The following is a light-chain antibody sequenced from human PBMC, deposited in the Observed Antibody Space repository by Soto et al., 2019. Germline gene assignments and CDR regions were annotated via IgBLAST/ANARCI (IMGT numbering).Light chain of an antibody. Sequence: QAVVTQAPSLTVSPGGTVPLTCGSITGAVTSGHYPYWFQQKPGQAPRTLIYDTSNKHSWTPARFSGSLLGGKAALTLSGAQPEDEAESYCLLSYSGARVFGTGTKVTAL. CDR2: DTS. J-gene: IGLJ1*01. CDR1: TGAVTSGHY. CDR3: LLSYSGARV. V-gene: IGLV7-46*01.